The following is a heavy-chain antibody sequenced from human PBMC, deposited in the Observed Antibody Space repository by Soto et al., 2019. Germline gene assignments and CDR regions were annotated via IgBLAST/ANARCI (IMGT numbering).Heavy chain of an antibody. CDR3: AKAFGYSSTWFARNWFDP. V-gene: IGHV3-23*01. D-gene: IGHD5-12*01. CDR2: ISGSGDRT. Sequence: GGSLRLSCAASGLTFISSAMSWVRQAPGKGLEWVSAISGSGDRTSYVDSVKGRFTISRDDSKNTLYLQMSSLRAEDTAVYYCAKAFGYSSTWFARNWFDPWGQGTQVTVSS. J-gene: IGHJ5*02. CDR1: GLTFISSA.